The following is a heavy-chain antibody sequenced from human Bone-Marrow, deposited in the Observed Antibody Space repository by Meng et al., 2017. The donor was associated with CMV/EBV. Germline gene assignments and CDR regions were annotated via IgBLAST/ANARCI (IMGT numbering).Heavy chain of an antibody. CDR1: GGTFSSYA. J-gene: IGHJ4*02. V-gene: IGHV1-69*12. Sequence: QGQLVQAGGEVKRPGSSVKVSCKASGGTFSSYAISWVRQAPGQGLEWMGGIIPIFGTANYAQKFQGRVTITADESTSTAYMELSSLRSEDTAVYYCARSQYSSSWYPFTHWGQGTLVTVSS. CDR2: IIPIFGTA. CDR3: ARSQYSSSWYPFTH. D-gene: IGHD6-13*01.